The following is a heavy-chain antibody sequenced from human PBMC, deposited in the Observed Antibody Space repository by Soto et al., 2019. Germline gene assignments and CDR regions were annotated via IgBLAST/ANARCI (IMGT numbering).Heavy chain of an antibody. CDR1: GGTFGSYA. J-gene: IGHJ6*02. V-gene: IGHV1-69*01. Sequence: QVQLVQSGAEVKKPGSSVKVSCKASGGTFGSYAISWVRQAPGQGLEWMGGIIPIPGTANDAQKFQGRVTIAADESTSTAYMELSSLRSEDKAVYYCARSQGSSTSLEIYYYYYYGMDVWGQGTTVTVSS. D-gene: IGHD2-2*01. CDR2: IIPIPGTA. CDR3: ARSQGSSTSLEIYYYYYYGMDV.